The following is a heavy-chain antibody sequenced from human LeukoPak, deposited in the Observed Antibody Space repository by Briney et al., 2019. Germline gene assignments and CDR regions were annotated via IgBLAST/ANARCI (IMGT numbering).Heavy chain of an antibody. Sequence: GGSLRLXCAASGFTFSIYAMSWGRRAPGKGLQWVSSITSSGDGTYYADSVKGRFTISRDNSENMLYLQMNSLRVEDTAVYFCAKDRPNYYGSNGHYYRRDGDYWGQGTLVTVSS. CDR2: ITSSGDGT. D-gene: IGHD3-22*01. V-gene: IGHV3-23*01. CDR1: GFTFSIYA. CDR3: AKDRPNYYGSNGHYYRRDGDY. J-gene: IGHJ4*02.